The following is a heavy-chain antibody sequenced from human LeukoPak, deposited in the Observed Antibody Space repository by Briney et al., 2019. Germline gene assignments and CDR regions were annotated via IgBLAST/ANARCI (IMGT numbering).Heavy chain of an antibody. CDR1: GYTLTEMS. CDR3: TTCLNGAGQPVAIYYYGMDV. V-gene: IGHV1-24*01. Sequence: ASVKVSCKVSGYTLTEMSIHWVRQALGGALEWMGGFDPEDGETVYAPKFQGRVTMTEDTSADTAYMELSSLRSEDTAVYYCTTCLNGAGQPVAIYYYGMDVWGQGTTVTVSS. J-gene: IGHJ6*02. CDR2: FDPEDGET. D-gene: IGHD2-2*01.